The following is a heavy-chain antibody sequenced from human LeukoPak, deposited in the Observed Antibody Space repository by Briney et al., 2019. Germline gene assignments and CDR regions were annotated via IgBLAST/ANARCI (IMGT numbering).Heavy chain of an antibody. CDR1: GNYW. Sequence: QPGGSLRLSCAASGNYWTHWVRQVPGKGLVWVSHINSDGSWTSYADSVKGRFTISKDNAKNTVYLQMNSLRAEDTAVYYCAREVYGAVAARGYFDYWGQGTLVTVSS. J-gene: IGHJ4*02. V-gene: IGHV3-74*01. CDR3: AREVYGAVAARGYFDY. D-gene: IGHD6-19*01. CDR2: INSDGSWT.